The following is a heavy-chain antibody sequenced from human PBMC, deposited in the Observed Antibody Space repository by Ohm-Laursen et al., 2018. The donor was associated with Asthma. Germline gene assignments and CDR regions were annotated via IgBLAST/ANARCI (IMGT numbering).Heavy chain of an antibody. CDR2: ISTASTFI. V-gene: IGHV3-21*01. D-gene: IGHD4-23*01. J-gene: IGHJ4*02. Sequence: SLRLSCSASGYSFSLYSIHWIRQAPGKGLQWVASISTASTFIYYADSVRGRFTISRDNAKNSLSLQMNSLRAEDTAVYYCVRSVDDGGNSGDYWGQGTLVTVSS. CDR3: VRSVDDGGNSGDY. CDR1: GYSFSLYS.